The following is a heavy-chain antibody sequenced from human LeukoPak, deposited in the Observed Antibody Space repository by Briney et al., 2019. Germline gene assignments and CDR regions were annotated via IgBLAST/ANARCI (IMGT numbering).Heavy chain of an antibody. Sequence: TGGSLRLSCAASGFTFSSYSMNWVRQAPGKGLVWVSRINSDGSSTTYADSVKGRFTISRDNAKNTLYLQMNSLRAEDTAVYYCASGDYGDYFDYWGQGTLVTVSS. D-gene: IGHD4-17*01. CDR1: GFTFSSYS. V-gene: IGHV3-74*01. CDR3: ASGDYGDYFDY. J-gene: IGHJ4*02. CDR2: INSDGSST.